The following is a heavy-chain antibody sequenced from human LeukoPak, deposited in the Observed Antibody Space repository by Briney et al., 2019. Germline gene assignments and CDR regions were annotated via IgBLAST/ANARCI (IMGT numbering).Heavy chain of an antibody. CDR2: INHSGNA. Sequence: TLSLTCXVSGGSFSGYYWTWIRQPPGKGLEWIGEINHSGNANYNPSPKSRVTISLDMSENHFSLKLTSVTAADTAVYYCARGQGTVTTHWGQGTLVTVSS. D-gene: IGHD4-17*01. CDR1: GGSFSGYY. J-gene: IGHJ4*02. CDR3: ARGQGTVTTH. V-gene: IGHV4-34*01.